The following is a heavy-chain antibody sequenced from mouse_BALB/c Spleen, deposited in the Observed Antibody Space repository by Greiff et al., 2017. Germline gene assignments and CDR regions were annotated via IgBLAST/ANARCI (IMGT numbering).Heavy chain of an antibody. D-gene: IGHD2-1*01. J-gene: IGHJ4*01. V-gene: IGHV2-2*02. CDR3: ARNTDGNYVGAMDY. CDR1: GFSLTSYG. Sequence: QVQLQQSGPGLVQPSQSLSITCTVSGFSLTSYGVHWVRQSPGKGLEWLGVIWSGGSTDYNAAFISRLSISKDNSKSRVFFKMNSLQANDTAIYYCARNTDGNYVGAMDYWGQGTSVTVSS. CDR2: IWSGGST.